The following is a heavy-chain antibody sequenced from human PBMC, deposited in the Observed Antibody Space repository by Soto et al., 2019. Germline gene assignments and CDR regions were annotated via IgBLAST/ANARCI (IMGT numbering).Heavy chain of an antibody. D-gene: IGHD5-18*01. CDR1: GGSISSYY. CDR3: ARVGYSYGYIYGMDV. J-gene: IGHJ6*02. CDR2: IYYSGST. V-gene: IGHV4-59*01. Sequence: PSETLSLTCTVSGGSISSYYWSWIRQPPGKGLEWIGYIYYSGSTNYNPSLKSRVTISVDTSKNQFSLKLSSVTAADTAVYYCARVGYSYGYIYGMDVWGQGTTVTVSS.